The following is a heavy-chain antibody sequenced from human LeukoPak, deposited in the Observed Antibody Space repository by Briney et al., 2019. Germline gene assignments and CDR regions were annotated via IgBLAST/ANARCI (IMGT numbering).Heavy chain of an antibody. Sequence: SVKVSCKASGGTFNTYAISWVRQAPGQGLEWMGGIIPIFDTTHYAHNFQGRVTITAEKSTTTAYMELSRVRSDDTAVYYCARQWLVRQGFDYWGQRTLGTVSP. CDR1: GGTFNTYA. J-gene: IGHJ4*02. CDR2: IIPIFDTT. CDR3: ARQWLVRQGFDY. D-gene: IGHD6-19*01. V-gene: IGHV1-69*06.